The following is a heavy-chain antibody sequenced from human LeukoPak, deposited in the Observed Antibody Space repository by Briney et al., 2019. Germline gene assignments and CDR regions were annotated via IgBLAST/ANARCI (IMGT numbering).Heavy chain of an antibody. Sequence: SETLSLTCAVYGGSFSGYYWSWIRQPPGKGLEWIGEINHSGSTNHNPSLKSRVTITVDTSKNQFSLKLSSVTAADTAVYYCARSTFDYGDFDYWGQGTLVTVSS. CDR3: ARSTFDYGDFDY. D-gene: IGHD4-17*01. V-gene: IGHV4-34*01. CDR2: INHSGST. CDR1: GGSFSGYY. J-gene: IGHJ4*02.